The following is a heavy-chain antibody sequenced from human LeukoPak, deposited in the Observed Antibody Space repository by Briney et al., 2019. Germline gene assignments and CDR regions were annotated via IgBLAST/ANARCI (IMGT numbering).Heavy chain of an antibody. V-gene: IGHV4-30-4*01. J-gene: IGHJ3*02. D-gene: IGHD3-9*01. CDR3: ARRGYDILTGSWGAFDI. CDR2: IYYSGST. CDR1: GGSISSGDYY. Sequence: SETLSLTCTVSGGSISSGDYYWSWIRQPPGKGLEWIGYIYYSGSTYYNPSLKSRVTISVDTSKNQFSLKLSSVTAADTAVYYCARRGYDILTGSWGAFDIWGQGTMVTVSS.